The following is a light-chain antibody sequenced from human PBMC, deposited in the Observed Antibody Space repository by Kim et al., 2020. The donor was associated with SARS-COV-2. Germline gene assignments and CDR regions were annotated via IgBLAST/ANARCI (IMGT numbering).Light chain of an antibody. CDR2: GKN. CDR3: NSRDSSGNHVV. CDR1: SLRSYY. Sequence: SSELTQDPAVSVALGQTVRITCQGDSLRSYYASWYQQKPGQAPVLVIYGKNNRPSGIPDQFSGSSSGNTASLTITGDQAEDEADYYCNSRDSSGNHVVFG. V-gene: IGLV3-19*01. J-gene: IGLJ2*01.